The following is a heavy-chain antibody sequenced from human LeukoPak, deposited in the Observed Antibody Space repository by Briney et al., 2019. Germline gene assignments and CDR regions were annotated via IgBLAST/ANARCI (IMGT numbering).Heavy chain of an antibody. CDR3: ARVPQGSSWPYYFDY. J-gene: IGHJ4*02. CDR2: IVPILGTA. D-gene: IGHD6-13*01. V-gene: IGHV1-69*04. Sequence: SVKVSCKASGGTFSTYAISWVRQAPGQGLEGVGRIVPILGTANYAQNFQGRVTITADRSTSTAYMELSSLRSEDTAVYYCARVPQGSSWPYYFDYWGQGTLVTVSS. CDR1: GGTFSTYA.